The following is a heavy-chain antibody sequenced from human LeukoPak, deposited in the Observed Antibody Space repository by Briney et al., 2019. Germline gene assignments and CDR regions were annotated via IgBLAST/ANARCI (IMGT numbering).Heavy chain of an antibody. CDR3: ARVAKERVGGVYYFDY. CDR1: GFTFSDYD. CDR2: IGTAGDT. V-gene: IGHV3-13*01. D-gene: IGHD1-1*01. Sequence: GGSLRLSCAASGFTFSDYDMHWVRQPTGKGLEWVSAIGTAGDTYYTGSVKGRFTISRENAKNSLYLQMNSLRAGDTAVYYCARVAKERVGGVYYFDYWGQGTLVTVSS. J-gene: IGHJ4*02.